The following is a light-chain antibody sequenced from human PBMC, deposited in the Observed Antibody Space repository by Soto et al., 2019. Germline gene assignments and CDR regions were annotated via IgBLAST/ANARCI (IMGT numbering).Light chain of an antibody. V-gene: IGKV3-20*01. CDR2: GAS. Sequence: EIVLTQSPGTLSLSPGEIATLYFSASQSVINNYLAWYQQKPGQAPRLLIYGASNRATGIPDRFSGSGSGTDFTLTISRLEPEDFAVYYCQPYGSSGTFGQGTKVDIK. J-gene: IGKJ1*01. CDR1: QSVINNY. CDR3: QPYGSSGT.